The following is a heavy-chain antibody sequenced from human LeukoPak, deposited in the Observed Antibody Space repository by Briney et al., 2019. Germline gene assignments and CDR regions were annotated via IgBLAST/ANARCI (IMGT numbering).Heavy chain of an antibody. CDR1: GYTFTSYG. Sequence: ASVKVSCKASGYTFTSYGISWVRQAPGQGLEWMGWISAYNGNTNYAQKFQGRVTMTRNTSISTAYMELSSLRSEDTAVYYCARVSVGDAGAFDIWGQGTMVTVSS. J-gene: IGHJ3*02. D-gene: IGHD1-26*01. CDR3: ARVSVGDAGAFDI. CDR2: ISAYNGNT. V-gene: IGHV1-18*01.